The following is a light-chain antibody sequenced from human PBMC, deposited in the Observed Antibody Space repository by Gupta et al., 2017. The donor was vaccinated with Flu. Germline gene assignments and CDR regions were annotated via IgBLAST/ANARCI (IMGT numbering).Light chain of an antibody. CDR2: DDN. Sequence: SYVLTQPPSVSVAPGQTARITCGGNSIGTKSVHWYQLKPGQAPVLVVHDDNDRPSGIPERFSGSNSGNTATLTISRVEAGDEADYYCQVWDSSSDKLVFGGGTKLTVL. CDR1: SIGTKS. V-gene: IGLV3-21*02. CDR3: QVWDSSSDKLV. J-gene: IGLJ3*02.